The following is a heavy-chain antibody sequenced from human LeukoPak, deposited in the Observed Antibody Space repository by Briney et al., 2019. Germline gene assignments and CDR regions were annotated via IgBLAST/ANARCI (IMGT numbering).Heavy chain of an antibody. CDR2: XSXXXXNX. CDR3: ARDYTPTXYYDSSQLPTFDP. Sequence: ASVKVSFKASGYTXTSXXXXXXXXXXGQXXXXXGXXSXXXXNXXYAQQLQGRVTXTTDTSTSTAYMELRSLRSDDTAVYYCARDYTPTXYYDSSQLPTFDPWGQGTLVTVSS. D-gene: IGHD3-22*01. V-gene: IGHV1-18*01. J-gene: IGHJ5*02. CDR1: GYTXTSXX.